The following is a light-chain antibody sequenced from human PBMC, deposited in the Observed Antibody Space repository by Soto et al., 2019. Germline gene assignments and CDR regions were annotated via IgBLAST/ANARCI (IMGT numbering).Light chain of an antibody. V-gene: IGLV2-14*01. CDR1: SSDVGGYNY. CDR2: EVS. J-gene: IGLJ1*01. Sequence: QSALTQPASVSGSPGQSITISCTGTSSDVGGYNYVSWYQQHPGTAPKLMIYEVSNRPSGVSNRFSGSKSGNTASLTISGLQAEDEADYYCSSSTRSSTPYVFGTGTQLTVL. CDR3: SSSTRSSTPYV.